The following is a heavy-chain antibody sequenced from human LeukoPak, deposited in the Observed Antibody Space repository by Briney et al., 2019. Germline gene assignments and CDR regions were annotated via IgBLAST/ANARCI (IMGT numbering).Heavy chain of an antibody. D-gene: IGHD3-22*01. CDR3: ARPQGDPDYYDSSGYGYGMDV. Sequence: GGSLRLSCAASGFTFSSYAMHWVRQAPGKGLEWVAVISYDGSNKYYADSVKGRFTISRDNSKSTLYLQMNSLRAEDTAVYYCARPQGDPDYYDSSGYGYGMDVWGQGTTVTVSS. V-gene: IGHV3-30*04. CDR2: ISYDGSNK. CDR1: GFTFSSYA. J-gene: IGHJ6*02.